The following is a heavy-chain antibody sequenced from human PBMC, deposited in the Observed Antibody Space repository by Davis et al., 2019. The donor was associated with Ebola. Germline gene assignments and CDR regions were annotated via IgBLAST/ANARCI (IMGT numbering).Heavy chain of an antibody. J-gene: IGHJ4*02. Sequence: AASVKVSCKASGGTFSSYAISWVRQAPGQGLEWMGGIIPILGIANYAQKFQGRVTITADKSTSTAYMELSRLRSDDTAVYYCARVGCTGGVCYTLDYWGQGTLVTVSS. V-gene: IGHV1-69*10. CDR1: GGTFSSYA. D-gene: IGHD2-8*02. CDR3: ARVGCTGGVCYTLDY. CDR2: IIPILGIA.